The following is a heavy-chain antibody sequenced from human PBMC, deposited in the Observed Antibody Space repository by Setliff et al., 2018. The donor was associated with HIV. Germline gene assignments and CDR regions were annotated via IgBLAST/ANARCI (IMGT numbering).Heavy chain of an antibody. CDR2: IHPRDFDI. CDR1: GYTFTNYW. D-gene: IGHD3-22*01. V-gene: IGHV5-51*01. J-gene: IGHJ3*01. CDR3: ARLDSSGYYGSFDV. Sequence: GESLKISCKAPGYTFTNYWTAWVRQMPGKGLEWMGIIHPRDFDIKYSQSFQGQVTISADKSLSTAYLQWNSLKASDTALYYCARLDSSGYYGSFDVWGQGTMVTVSS.